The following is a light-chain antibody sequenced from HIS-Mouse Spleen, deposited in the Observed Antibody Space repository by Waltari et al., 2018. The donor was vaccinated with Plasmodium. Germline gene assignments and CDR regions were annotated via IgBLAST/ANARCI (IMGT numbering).Light chain of an antibody. CDR3: CSYAGSYTYV. V-gene: IGLV2-11*01. CDR1: SRDVGGYNY. Sequence: QSALTQPRSVSGSPGPSVTISCTGTSRDVGGYNYVSWYQQHPGKAPQLRMYDVSNRPSGVPDRVSGSKSGNTASLTISGLQGEDEADYYCCSYAGSYTYVFGSGTKVTVL. J-gene: IGLJ1*01. CDR2: DVS.